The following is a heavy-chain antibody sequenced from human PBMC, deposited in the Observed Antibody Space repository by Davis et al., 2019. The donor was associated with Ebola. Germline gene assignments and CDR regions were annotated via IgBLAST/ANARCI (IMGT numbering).Heavy chain of an antibody. CDR2: ISGFNTNT. D-gene: IGHD3-9*01. Sequence: ASVKVSCKSSGYTFTSYGLVWVRQAPGLGLEWMGWISGFNTNTNFAQKFQGRVTVSKDTSTSTAYMDLRSLTSDDTAIYYCARDPNYDVLTGTSSYYFDYWGQGTLVTVSS. V-gene: IGHV1-18*04. J-gene: IGHJ4*02. CDR1: GYTFTSYG. CDR3: ARDPNYDVLTGTSSYYFDY.